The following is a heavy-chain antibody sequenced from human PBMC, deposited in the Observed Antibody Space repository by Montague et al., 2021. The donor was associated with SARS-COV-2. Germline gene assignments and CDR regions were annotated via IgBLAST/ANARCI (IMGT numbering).Heavy chain of an antibody. J-gene: IGHJ4*02. CDR3: TRFSGRVDY. V-gene: IGHV3-49*04. CDR2: IRSKNYGGTT. Sequence: SRSLSWAASGFTFGDYAMSWVRQAPGKGLEWVGFIRSKNYGGTTEYAASVKGRFTISRDDSESIAYLQMNSLKTVDTAVYYCTRFSGRVDYWGQGTLVTVSS. D-gene: IGHD6-19*01. CDR1: GFTFGDYA.